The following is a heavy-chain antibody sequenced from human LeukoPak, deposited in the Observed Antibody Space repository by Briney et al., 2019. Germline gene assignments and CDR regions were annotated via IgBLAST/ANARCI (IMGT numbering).Heavy chain of an antibody. V-gene: IGHV3-48*03. CDR3: ARERYSSSWYYYYGMDV. CDR1: GFTFSSYE. CDR2: ISSSGSTI. D-gene: IGHD6-13*01. Sequence: GSLRLSCAASGFTFSSYEMNWVRQAPGKGLEWVSYISSSGSTIYYADSVKGRFTISRDNAKNSLYLQMNSLRAEDTAVYYCARERYSSSWYYYYGMDVWGKGTTVTVSS. J-gene: IGHJ6*04.